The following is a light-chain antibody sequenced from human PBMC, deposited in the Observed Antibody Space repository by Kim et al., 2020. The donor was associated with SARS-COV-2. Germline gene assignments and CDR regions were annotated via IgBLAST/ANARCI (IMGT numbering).Light chain of an antibody. CDR3: QAWDSSTAV. J-gene: IGLJ3*02. V-gene: IGLV3-1*01. Sequence: VSPGQTASITCSGDKLGDKFACWYQQKPGQSPVLVIYQDSKRPSGIPERFSGSNSGNTATLTISGTQAMDEADYYCQAWDSSTAVFGGGTQLTVL. CDR1: KLGDKF. CDR2: QDS.